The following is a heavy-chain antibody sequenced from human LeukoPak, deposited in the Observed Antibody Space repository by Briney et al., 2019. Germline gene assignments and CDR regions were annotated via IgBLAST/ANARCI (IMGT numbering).Heavy chain of an antibody. V-gene: IGHV1-46*01. CDR3: ARSSQNYGSRSYYRPLDY. D-gene: IGHD3-10*01. Sequence: ASVKVSCKASGYTFTTYYMHWVRQAPGQGLEWMGIINPYGGSTSYAQKFQDRVTMTRDTSTSTVYMELSSLRSEDTAVYYCARSSQNYGSRSYYRPLDYWGQGTLVTVSS. CDR1: GYTFTTYY. CDR2: INPYGGST. J-gene: IGHJ4*02.